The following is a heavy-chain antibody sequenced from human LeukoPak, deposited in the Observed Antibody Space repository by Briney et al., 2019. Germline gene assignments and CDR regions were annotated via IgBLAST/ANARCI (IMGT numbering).Heavy chain of an antibody. D-gene: IGHD5-12*01. Sequence: ASVKVSCKASGYTFTGYYMHWVRQAPGQGLEWTGWINPNSGGTNYAQKFQGRVTMTRDASISTAYMELSRLRSDDTAVYYCARVGWVSGYDDEFDYWGQGTLVTVSS. CDR1: GYTFTGYY. V-gene: IGHV1-2*02. J-gene: IGHJ4*02. CDR3: ARVGWVSGYDDEFDY. CDR2: INPNSGGT.